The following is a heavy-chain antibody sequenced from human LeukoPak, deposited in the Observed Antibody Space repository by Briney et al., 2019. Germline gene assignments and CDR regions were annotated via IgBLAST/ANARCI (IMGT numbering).Heavy chain of an antibody. CDR2: ISGSGGGT. Sequence: PGGSLRLSCAASGFTFSSYAMSWVRQAPGKGLEWVSAISGSGGGTYYADSVLGRFIVSRDNSKNTVSLQMNRLRAEDTAIYYCVKSDCGSDGCKLLSFWGQGTLVTASS. J-gene: IGHJ4*02. D-gene: IGHD2-21*01. CDR3: VKSDCGSDGCKLLSF. V-gene: IGHV3-23*01. CDR1: GFTFSSYA.